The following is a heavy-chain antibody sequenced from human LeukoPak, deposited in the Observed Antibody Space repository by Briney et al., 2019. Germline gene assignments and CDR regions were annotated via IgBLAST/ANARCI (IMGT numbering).Heavy chain of an antibody. Sequence: SETLSLTCTVSGGSISSSSYYWGWIRQPPGKGLEWIGSIYYSGSTYYNPSLKSRVTISVDTSKNQFSLKLSSVTAAVTAVYYCARHGFDYDSSGYFDYWGQGTLVTVSS. CDR2: IYYSGST. CDR1: GGSISSSSYY. CDR3: ARHGFDYDSSGYFDY. D-gene: IGHD3-22*01. J-gene: IGHJ4*02. V-gene: IGHV4-39*01.